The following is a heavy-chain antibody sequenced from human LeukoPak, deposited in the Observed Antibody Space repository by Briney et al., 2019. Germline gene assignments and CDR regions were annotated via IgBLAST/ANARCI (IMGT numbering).Heavy chain of an antibody. D-gene: IGHD1-26*01. J-gene: IGHJ4*02. V-gene: IGHV3-15*01. Sequence: PGGSLTLSCVGSGFTFSNAWMTWVRQAPGKGLEWVGRIKSKTAGGTIDYAAPVKGRFTISRDDSKNTLYLQMNSLKTEDTAVYYCTTGESMVGTTIHIRWADWGQGTLVTVSS. CDR3: TTGESMVGTTIHIRWAD. CDR1: GFTFSNAW. CDR2: IKSKTAGGTI.